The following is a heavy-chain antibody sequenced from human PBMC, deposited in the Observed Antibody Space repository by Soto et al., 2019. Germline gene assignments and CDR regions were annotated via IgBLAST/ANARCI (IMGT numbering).Heavy chain of an antibody. CDR3: ASRGYSYGFSLGMDV. Sequence: QVQLQESGPGLVKPSQTLSLTCTVSGGSISSGGYYWSWIRQHPGKGLEWIGYIYYSGSTYYNPSLKSRVTISVDTSKNQFSLKLSAVTAADTAVYYCASRGYSYGFSLGMDVWGQGTTVTVSS. CDR2: IYYSGST. V-gene: IGHV4-31*03. J-gene: IGHJ6*02. D-gene: IGHD5-18*01. CDR1: GGSISSGGYY.